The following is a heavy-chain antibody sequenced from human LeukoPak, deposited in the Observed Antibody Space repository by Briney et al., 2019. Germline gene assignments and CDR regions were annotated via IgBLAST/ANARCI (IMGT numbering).Heavy chain of an antibody. J-gene: IGHJ5*02. CDR3: ARDKTYYDFWSGPNWLDP. CDR2: IYYSGST. Sequence: SETLSLTCTVSGGSISSYYWSWIRQPPGKGLEWIGYIYYSGSTNYNPSLKSRVTISVDTSKNQFSLKLSSVTAADTAVYYCARDKTYYDFWSGPNWLDPWGQGTLVTVSS. V-gene: IGHV4-59*01. CDR1: GGSISSYY. D-gene: IGHD3-3*01.